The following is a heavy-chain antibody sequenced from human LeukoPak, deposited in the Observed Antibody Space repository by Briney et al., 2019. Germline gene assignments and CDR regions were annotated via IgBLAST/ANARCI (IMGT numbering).Heavy chain of an antibody. CDR2: ISSSSSYI. J-gene: IGHJ5*02. CDR1: GFTFSSYS. CDR3: AKGNDYVWGSYRSNWFDP. D-gene: IGHD3-16*02. Sequence: GGSLRLSCAASGFTFSSYSMNWVRQAPGKGLEWVSFISSSSSYIYYADSVKGRFTISRDNAKNSLYLQMNSLRAEDTAVYYCAKGNDYVWGSYRSNWFDPWGQGTLVTVSS. V-gene: IGHV3-21*04.